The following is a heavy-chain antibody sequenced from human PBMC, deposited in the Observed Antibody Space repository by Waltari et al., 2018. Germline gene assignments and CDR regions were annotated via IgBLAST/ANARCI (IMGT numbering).Heavy chain of an antibody. CDR2: IYHSGTT. J-gene: IGHJ4*02. D-gene: IGHD6-13*01. CDR1: GYSISSGYY. V-gene: IGHV4-38-2*01. CDR3: ARRGSSSWTFDY. Sequence: QVQLQESGPGLVKPSETLSLTCGVSGYSISSGYYWGWVRQPPGKELEWSASIYHSGTTYYNPSRTSRVTMSVDTSKNQFSLKLTSVTAADTAVYYCARRGSSSWTFDYWGQGTLVTVSS.